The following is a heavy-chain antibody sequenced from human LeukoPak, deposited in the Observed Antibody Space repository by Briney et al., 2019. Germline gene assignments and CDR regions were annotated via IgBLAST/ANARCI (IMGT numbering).Heavy chain of an antibody. CDR1: GGSITSYY. CDR3: ARKHSSGWLFDY. D-gene: IGHD6-19*01. V-gene: IGHV4-59*01. CDR2: IYYTGSTRSA. J-gene: IGHJ4*02. Sequence: SETLSLTCSVSGGSITSYYWSWIRQPPGKGLEWIGYIYYTGSTRSANYNPSLKSRVTISEDTSENQFSLSLSSVTAADTAVYFCARKHSSGWLFDYWGQGALVTVSS.